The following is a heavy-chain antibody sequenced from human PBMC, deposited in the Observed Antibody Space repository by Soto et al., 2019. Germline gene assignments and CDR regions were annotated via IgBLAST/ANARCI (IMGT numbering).Heavy chain of an antibody. V-gene: IGHV3-23*01. CDR1: GFPFSSYA. J-gene: IGHJ4*02. D-gene: IGHD6-13*01. CDR2: ISGSGGST. CDR3: AKDGFRIAAPFVY. Sequence: GGSLSLSCAASGFPFSSYAMSWVRPAPGKGLEWVSGISGSGGSTYADSVKGRFTISRDNSKKTLYLQMNSLRAEDTAVYYCAKDGFRIAAPFVYWGQGTLVTVSS.